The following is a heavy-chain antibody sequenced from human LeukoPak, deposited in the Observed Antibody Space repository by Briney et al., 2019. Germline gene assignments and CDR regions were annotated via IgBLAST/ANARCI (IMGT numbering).Heavy chain of an antibody. CDR2: IRSKAYGGTT. CDR3: TRVAWIQLWLALDY. Sequence: KPGGSLRLSCTASGFTFGDYAMSWFRQAPGKRLEWVGFIRSKAYGGTTEYAASVKGRFTISRDDSKSIAYLQMNSLKTEDTAVYYCTRVAWIQLWLALDYWGQGTLVTVSS. J-gene: IGHJ4*02. D-gene: IGHD5-18*01. CDR1: GFTFGDYA. V-gene: IGHV3-49*05.